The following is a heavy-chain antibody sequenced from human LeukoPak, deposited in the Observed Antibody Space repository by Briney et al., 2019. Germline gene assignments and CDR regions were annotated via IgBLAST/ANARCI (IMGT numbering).Heavy chain of an antibody. CDR2: ITDSGGGT. CDR1: GFAFSSYA. CDR3: AKSGRGDFWSGYSLLFY. Sequence: PGGSLRLSCAASGFAFSSYAMSWVRQAPGKGLEWVSSITDSGGGTYYADSVKGRLTISRDISKNTLYLQMSSLRAEDTAIYYCAKSGRGDFWSGYSLLFYWGQGALVTVSS. D-gene: IGHD3-3*01. V-gene: IGHV3-23*01. J-gene: IGHJ4*02.